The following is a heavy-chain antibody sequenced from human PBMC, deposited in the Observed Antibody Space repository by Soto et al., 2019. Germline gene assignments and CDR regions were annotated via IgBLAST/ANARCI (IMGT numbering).Heavy chain of an antibody. CDR3: ARAPYSNGWYRFDL. Sequence: QLVESGGGLVQPGGSLRLSCEASGFTFSGYWMSWVRQAPGKGLEWVADIKHDGSVQYYVDSVKGRFTISRDNAKKLLYLQMNGLRDEDTALYYCARAPYSNGWYRFDLWGQGTLVTVSS. J-gene: IGHJ4*02. CDR1: GFTFSGYW. V-gene: IGHV3-7*03. D-gene: IGHD6-19*01. CDR2: IKHDGSVQ.